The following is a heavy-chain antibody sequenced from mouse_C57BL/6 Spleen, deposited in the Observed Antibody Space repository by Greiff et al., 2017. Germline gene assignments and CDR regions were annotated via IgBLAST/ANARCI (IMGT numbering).Heavy chain of an antibody. J-gene: IGHJ2*01. CDR3: AREGCSHYEGYFDY. Sequence: EVQLVESGGGLVKPGGSLKLSCAASGFTFSSYAMSWVRQTPGKRLEWVATISNGGSYTYYPDNVKGRFRISRDKAKNNRSLQMNHRESGATDMYYCAREGCSHYEGYFDYWGQGTTLTVSS. CDR1: GFTFSSYA. CDR2: ISNGGSYT. V-gene: IGHV5-4*01. D-gene: IGHD2-5*01.